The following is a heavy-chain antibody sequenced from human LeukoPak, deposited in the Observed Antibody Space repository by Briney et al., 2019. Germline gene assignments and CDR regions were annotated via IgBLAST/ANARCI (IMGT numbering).Heavy chain of an antibody. D-gene: IGHD2/OR15-2a*01. J-gene: IGHJ4*02. Sequence: GESLKISCKGSGYSFTSYWIGWVRQMPGKGLELMVIIYPGDSDTRYSPSFQGQVTISADKSISTAYLQWSSLKASDTAMYYCARRPLYDREYYFDYWGQGTLVTVSS. CDR3: ARRPLYDREYYFDY. CDR2: IYPGDSDT. CDR1: GYSFTSYW. V-gene: IGHV5-51*01.